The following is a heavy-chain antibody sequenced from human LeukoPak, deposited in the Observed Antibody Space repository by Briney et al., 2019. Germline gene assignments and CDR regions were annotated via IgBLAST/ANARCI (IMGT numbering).Heavy chain of an antibody. CDR1: GYTFTSYD. CDR2: MNPVGIT. CDR3: ARAYHGDPFDY. D-gene: IGHD4-17*01. Sequence: GASVKVSCKASGYTFTSYDINWVRQATGQGLEWMGWMNPVGITGYAQKFQGRVTITADESTSTAYMELSSLRSEDTAVYYCARAYHGDPFDYWGQGTLVTVSS. V-gene: IGHV1-8*03. J-gene: IGHJ4*02.